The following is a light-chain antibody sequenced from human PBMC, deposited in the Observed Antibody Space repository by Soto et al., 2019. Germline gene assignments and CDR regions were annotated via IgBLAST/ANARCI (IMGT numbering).Light chain of an antibody. Sequence: QSVLTQPASVSGSPGQSITISCTGTRSDVDGYNYVYWHQHHPGKAPKLIIYDVTNRPSGVSDRFSGSKSGNTASLTISGLQAEDEADYYCCSYTSSSTYVFGPGTKLTVL. CDR2: DVT. CDR3: CSYTSSSTYV. CDR1: RSDVDGYNY. V-gene: IGLV2-14*03. J-gene: IGLJ1*01.